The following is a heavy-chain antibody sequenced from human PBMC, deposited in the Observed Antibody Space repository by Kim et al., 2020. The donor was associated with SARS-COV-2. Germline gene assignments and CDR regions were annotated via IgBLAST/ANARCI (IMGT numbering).Heavy chain of an antibody. CDR3: AKDSGDCSSTSCYGMDV. Sequence: GGSLRLSCAASGFTFSSYGMHWVRQAPGKGLEWVAVISYDGSNKYYADSVKGRFTISRDNSKNTLYLQMNSLRAEDTAVYYCAKDSGDCSSTSCYGMDVWGQGTTVTISS. V-gene: IGHV3-30*18. D-gene: IGHD2-2*01. CDR2: ISYDGSNK. J-gene: IGHJ6*02. CDR1: GFTFSSYG.